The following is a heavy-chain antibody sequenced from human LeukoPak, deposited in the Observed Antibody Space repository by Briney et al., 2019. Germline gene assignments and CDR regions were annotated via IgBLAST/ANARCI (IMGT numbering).Heavy chain of an antibody. J-gene: IGHJ4*02. Sequence: SETLSLTCAVYGGSFSGYYWSWIRQPPGKGLEWIGEINHRGGTNYNPSLKSRVTISVDTSKNQFSLKLSSVTAADTAVYYCARGLDMRDIVVVPAAPHFDYWGQGTLVTVSS. CDR1: GGSFSGYY. CDR2: INHRGGT. CDR3: ARGLDMRDIVVVPAAPHFDY. D-gene: IGHD2-2*01. V-gene: IGHV4-34*01.